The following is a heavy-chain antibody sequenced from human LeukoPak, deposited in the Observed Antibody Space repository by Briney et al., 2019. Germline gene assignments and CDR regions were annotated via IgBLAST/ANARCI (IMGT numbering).Heavy chain of an antibody. J-gene: IGHJ4*02. V-gene: IGHV3-30*02. CDR3: ANGFGTVTPLPG. D-gene: IGHD4-17*01. Sequence: GGSLRLSCAASGFTFSSYGMHWVRQAPGKGLEWVAFIRYDGSNKYYADSVKGRFTISRDNSKNTLYLQMNSLRAEDTAVYYCANGFGTVTPLPGWGQGTLVTVSS. CDR1: GFTFSSYG. CDR2: IRYDGSNK.